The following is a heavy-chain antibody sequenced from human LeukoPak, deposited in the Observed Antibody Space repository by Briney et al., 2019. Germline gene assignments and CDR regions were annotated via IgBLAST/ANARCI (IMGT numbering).Heavy chain of an antibody. J-gene: IGHJ4*02. CDR1: GYTFTGYY. V-gene: IGHV1-2*02. CDR3: ARDSTSSGWPFFDY. CDR2: INPNSGGT. D-gene: IGHD6-19*01. Sequence: ASLKVSCKASGYTFTGYYMHWVRQAPGQGLEWMGWINPNSGGTNYAQKFQGRVTMTRDTSISTAYMELSRLRSDDTAVYYCARDSTSSGWPFFDYWGQGTLVTVSS.